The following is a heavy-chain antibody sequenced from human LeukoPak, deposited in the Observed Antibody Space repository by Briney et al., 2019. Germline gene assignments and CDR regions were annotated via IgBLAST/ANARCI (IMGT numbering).Heavy chain of an antibody. J-gene: IGHJ4*02. CDR2: TRNKANSYTT. CDR1: GFTVSSNY. CDR3: ARGAAGTGFDY. Sequence: GGSLRLSCAASGFTVSSNYMSWVRQAPGKGLEWVGRTRNKANSYTTEYAASVKGRFTISRDDSKNSLYQQMNSLKTEDTAVYYCARGAAGTGFDYWGQGTLVTVSS. D-gene: IGHD6-13*01. V-gene: IGHV3-72*01.